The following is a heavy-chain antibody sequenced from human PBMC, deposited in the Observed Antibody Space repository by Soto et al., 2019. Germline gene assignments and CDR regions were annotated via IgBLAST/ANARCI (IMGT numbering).Heavy chain of an antibody. CDR1: GGTFSTFA. Sequence: QVQLVQSGPEVRQPGSSVKVTCKVTGGTFSTFAMSWVRQAPGQGLEWIGGIISMVGSAHSAQKFQGRVTITADERTRTAYMELTSLRFEDTGVYYCVGSARSVAAGGDDEYDMWGQGTKVTVS. CDR2: IISMVGSA. D-gene: IGHD6-13*01. J-gene: IGHJ3*02. V-gene: IGHV1-69*12. CDR3: VGSARSVAAGGDDEYDM.